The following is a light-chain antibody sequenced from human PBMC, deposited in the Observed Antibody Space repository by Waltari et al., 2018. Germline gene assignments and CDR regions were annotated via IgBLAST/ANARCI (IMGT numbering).Light chain of an antibody. CDR2: DTS. Sequence: EIVLTQSPATLSLSPGDRATLPCRASQSVSVFLAWYQQRPGRAPRLLIHDTSNRATGIPARFSGSGSGTDFTLSITSLEPEDFAIYYCQQRGTWPPTFGQGTKVEIK. J-gene: IGKJ1*01. V-gene: IGKV3-11*01. CDR1: QSVSVF. CDR3: QQRGTWPPT.